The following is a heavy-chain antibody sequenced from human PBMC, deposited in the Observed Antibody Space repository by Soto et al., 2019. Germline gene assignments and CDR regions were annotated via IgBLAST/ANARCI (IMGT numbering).Heavy chain of an antibody. CDR3: ARGYAISGYYYPDAFDL. Sequence: QVQLQESGPGLVKPSATLSLTCTVSGGSISSYYWSWIRQPPGKGLEWIGYIYYSGSTNYNPSLKSRVTISVDTSKNQFSLKLSSVTAADTAVYYCARGYAISGYYYPDAFDLWGHGTMVTVSS. CDR1: GGSISSYY. D-gene: IGHD3-22*01. J-gene: IGHJ3*01. CDR2: IYYSGST. V-gene: IGHV4-59*01.